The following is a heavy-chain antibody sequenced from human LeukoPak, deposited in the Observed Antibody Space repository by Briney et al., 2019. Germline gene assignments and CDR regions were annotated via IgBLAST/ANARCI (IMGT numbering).Heavy chain of an antibody. CDR2: INHSGST. V-gene: IGHV4-34*01. J-gene: IGHJ4*02. D-gene: IGHD5-18*01. CDR3: ARRRGYSYGSLRY. Sequence: SETLSLTCAVYGGSFSGYYWSWIRQPPGKGLEWIGEINHSGSTNSNPSLKSRVTISVDTSKNQFSLKLSSVTAADTAVYYCARRRGYSYGSLRYWGQGTLVTVSS. CDR1: GGSFSGYY.